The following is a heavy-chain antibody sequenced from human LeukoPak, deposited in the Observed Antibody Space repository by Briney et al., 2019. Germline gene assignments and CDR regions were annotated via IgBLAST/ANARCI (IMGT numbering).Heavy chain of an antibody. V-gene: IGHV4-39*01. CDR1: GGSINIRNYY. J-gene: IGHJ4*02. D-gene: IGHD2-8*01. Sequence: KPSDTLSLTCTVSGGSINIRNYYWGWIRQPLGKGLDWIGSVYYSGTTYYNPSLKSRVTISVDTSKNRFSLKLNSVTAADSAVYYCARHGCPSPLASWAQGTLVTVSS. CDR3: ARHGCPSPLAS. CDR2: VYYSGTT.